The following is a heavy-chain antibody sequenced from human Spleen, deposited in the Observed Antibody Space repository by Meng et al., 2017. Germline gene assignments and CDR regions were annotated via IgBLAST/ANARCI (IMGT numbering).Heavy chain of an antibody. D-gene: IGHD6-13*01. CDR1: GYNFPDYW. CDR2: IDPKSGDT. J-gene: IGHJ4*02. V-gene: IGHV1-2*06. Sequence: VQSGVERKTPGASVKVPCQPSGYNFPDYWLHWVRRAPGQGLEWTGRIDPKSGDTHYAQRFQGRVTMTGDTSISTAYMELSGLRSDDTAMYYCARDEDISAAGKLFGDYWGQGTLVTVSS. CDR3: ARDEDISAAGKLFGDY.